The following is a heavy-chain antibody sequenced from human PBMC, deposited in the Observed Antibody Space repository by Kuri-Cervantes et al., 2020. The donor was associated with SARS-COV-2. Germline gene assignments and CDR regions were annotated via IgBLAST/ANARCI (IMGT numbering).Heavy chain of an antibody. CDR1: EFTFSSYG. CDR3: VRDGDHWNFDY. Sequence: GGSLRLSCAASEFTFSSYGMGWVRQAPGKGLEWVSVISGSGDSTYYADSVTGRFTLSRDNAKNMLFLQMNSLRAEDTAVYYCVRDGDHWNFDYWGQVTWVTVAS. J-gene: IGHJ4*02. CDR2: ISGSGDST. D-gene: IGHD1-1*01. V-gene: IGHV3-23*01.